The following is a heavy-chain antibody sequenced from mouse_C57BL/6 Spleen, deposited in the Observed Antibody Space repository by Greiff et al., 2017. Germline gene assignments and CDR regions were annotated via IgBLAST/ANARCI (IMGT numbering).Heavy chain of an antibody. Sequence: VQLQQPGAELVKPGASVKMSCKASGYTFTSYWITWVKQRPGQGLEWIGDIYPGSGSTNYNEKFKSKATLTVDTSSSTAYMQLSSLTSEDSAVYYCARRDDGYLYWYVDVWGTGTTVTVSS. CDR3: ARRDDGYLYWYVDV. CDR1: GYTFTSYW. J-gene: IGHJ1*03. V-gene: IGHV1-55*01. CDR2: IYPGSGST. D-gene: IGHD2-3*01.